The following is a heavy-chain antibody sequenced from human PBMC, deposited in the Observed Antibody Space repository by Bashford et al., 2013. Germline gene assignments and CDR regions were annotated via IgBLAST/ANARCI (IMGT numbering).Heavy chain of an antibody. V-gene: IGHV1-46*01. D-gene: IGHD2-15*01. CDR1: GYTFTSYY. Sequence: ASVKVSCKASGYTFTSYYVHWVRQAPGQGLEWMGIINPSGGGTSYAQKFQGRVTMTRDTSTSTVYMELSSLRSEDTAVYYCAQERAYCSGLQCNGMDVVGPRDHGHRLL. CDR2: INPSGGGT. J-gene: IGHJ6*02. CDR3: AQERAYCSGLQCNGMDV.